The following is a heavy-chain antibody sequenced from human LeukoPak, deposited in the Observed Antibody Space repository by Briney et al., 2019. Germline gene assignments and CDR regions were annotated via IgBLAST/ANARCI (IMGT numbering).Heavy chain of an antibody. CDR2: ISSSGSTI. CDR1: GFTFSDYY. D-gene: IGHD3-10*01. CDR3: ASGGFGELFYTYYYYYMDV. J-gene: IGHJ6*03. V-gene: IGHV3-11*04. Sequence: PGGSRRLSCAASGFTFSDYYMSWIRQAPGKGLEWVSYISSSGSTIYYADSVKGRFTISRDNAKNSLYLQMNSLRAEDTAVYYCASGGFGELFYTYYYYYMDVWGKGTTVTVSS.